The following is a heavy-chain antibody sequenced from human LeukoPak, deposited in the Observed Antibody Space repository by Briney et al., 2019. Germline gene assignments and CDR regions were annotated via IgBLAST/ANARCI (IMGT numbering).Heavy chain of an antibody. CDR3: ARGIVVVIQDEYTTFDY. D-gene: IGHD3-22*01. J-gene: IGHJ4*02. CDR1: GYIFTDYY. V-gene: IGHV3-30*04. Sequence: SCKASGYIFTDYYMHWVRQAPGKGLEWVAVILYDGSNKYYADSVKGRFTISRDNSKNTLYLQMNSLRAEDTAVYYCARGIVVVIQDEYTTFDYWGQGTLVTVSS. CDR2: ILYDGSNK.